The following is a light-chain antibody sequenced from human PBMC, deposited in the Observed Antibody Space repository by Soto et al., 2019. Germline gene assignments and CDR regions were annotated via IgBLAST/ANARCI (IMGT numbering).Light chain of an antibody. V-gene: IGLV2-14*01. CDR3: SSYTSSSTYV. CDR1: SSDVGGYNF. J-gene: IGLJ1*01. Sequence: QSALTQPASVSGSPGQSITMSCTGTSSDVGGYNFVSWYQQYPGKAPKLMIYDVSNRPSGVSNRFSGSKSGNTASLTISGLQAEDEADYYCSSYTSSSTYVFGTGTKLTVL. CDR2: DVS.